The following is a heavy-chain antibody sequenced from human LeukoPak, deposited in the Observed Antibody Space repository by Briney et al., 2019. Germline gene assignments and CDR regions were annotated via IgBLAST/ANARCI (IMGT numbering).Heavy chain of an antibody. CDR1: GYSISSGYY. CDR2: IYHSGST. J-gene: IGHJ4*02. Sequence: SETLSLTCTVSGYSISSGYYRGWIRQPPGKGLEWIGSIYHSGSTYYNPSLKSRVTISVDTSKNQFSLKLSSVTAADTAVYYCARGTLWFGEYYFDYWGQGTLVTVSS. CDR3: ARGTLWFGEYYFDY. D-gene: IGHD3-10*01. V-gene: IGHV4-38-2*02.